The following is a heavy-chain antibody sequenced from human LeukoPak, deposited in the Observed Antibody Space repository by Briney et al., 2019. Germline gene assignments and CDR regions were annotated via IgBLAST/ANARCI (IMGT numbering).Heavy chain of an antibody. D-gene: IGHD1-26*01. V-gene: IGHV4-34*01. CDR1: GGSFSGYY. Sequence: SETLSLTCAVYGGSFSGYYWSWIRQPPGKGLEWIGEINHSGSTNYNPSLKSRVTISVDTSKNQFSLKLSSVTAADTAVYYCARDRRSGSYSVENYMDVWGKGTTVTISS. CDR2: INHSGST. CDR3: ARDRRSGSYSVENYMDV. J-gene: IGHJ6*03.